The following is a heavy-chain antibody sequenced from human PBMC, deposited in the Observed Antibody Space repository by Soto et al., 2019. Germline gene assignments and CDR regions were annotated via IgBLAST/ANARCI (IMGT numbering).Heavy chain of an antibody. CDR1: GGSFRGYS. J-gene: IGHJ6*02. Sequence: SETLSLTCAVYGGSFRGYSWSWIPQPPGKGLEWIGEINHSGSTNYNPSLKSRVTISVDTSKNQFSLKLSSVTAADTAVYYCARSHTMVRGVIYYYYYYGMDVWGQGTTVT. D-gene: IGHD3-10*01. V-gene: IGHV4-34*01. CDR2: INHSGST. CDR3: ARSHTMVRGVIYYYYYYGMDV.